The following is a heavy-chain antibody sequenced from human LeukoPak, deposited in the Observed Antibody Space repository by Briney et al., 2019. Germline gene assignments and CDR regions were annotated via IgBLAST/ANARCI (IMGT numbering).Heavy chain of an antibody. V-gene: IGHV3-30*04. CDR2: ISYDGSNK. D-gene: IGHD3-10*01. Sequence: GGSLRLSCAASGFTFSSYAMHWVRQAPGKGLEWVAVISYDGSNKYYADSVKGRFTISRDNSKNTLYLQMNSLRAEDTAVYYCARDLMPHGSGSYLVYWGQGTLVTVSS. CDR3: ARDLMPHGSGSYLVY. CDR1: GFTFSSYA. J-gene: IGHJ4*02.